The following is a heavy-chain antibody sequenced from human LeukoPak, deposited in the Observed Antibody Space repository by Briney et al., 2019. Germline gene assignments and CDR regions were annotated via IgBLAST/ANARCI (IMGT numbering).Heavy chain of an antibody. CDR2: ISGSGGST. D-gene: IGHD4-17*01. CDR1: GFTFSSYA. J-gene: IGHJ4*02. CDR3: AKPTRGYGDLYFDY. V-gene: IGHV3-23*01. Sequence: PGGSLRLSCTASGFTFSSYAMSWVRQAPGKGLEWVSAISGSGGSTYYADSVKGRFTISRDNSKNTLYLQMNSLRAEDTAVYYCAKPTRGYGDLYFDYWGQGTLVTVSS.